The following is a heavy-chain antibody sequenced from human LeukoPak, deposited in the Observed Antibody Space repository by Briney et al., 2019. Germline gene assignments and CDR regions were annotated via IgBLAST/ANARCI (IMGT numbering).Heavy chain of an antibody. CDR2: ISWNSGSI. J-gene: IGHJ6*02. CDR3: AKDTYYYGSGSYPPNYYYYGMDV. D-gene: IGHD3-10*01. V-gene: IGHV3-9*01. CDR1: GFTFYDYA. Sequence: GGSLRLSCAASGFTFYDYAMHWVRHAPGKGLEWVSGISWNSGSIGYADSVKVRFTISRDNAKNSLYLQMNSLRAEDTALYYCAKDTYYYGSGSYPPNYYYYGMDVWGQGTTVTVSS.